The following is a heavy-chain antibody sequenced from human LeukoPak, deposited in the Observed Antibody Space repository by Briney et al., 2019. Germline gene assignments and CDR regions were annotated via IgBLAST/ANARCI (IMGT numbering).Heavy chain of an antibody. D-gene: IGHD2-2*02. V-gene: IGHV3-66*01. J-gene: IGHJ6*02. CDR1: GFRFSNAW. CDR3: ARDCSSISCYNYYAMDV. Sequence: GGSLRLSCVVSGFRFSNAWMNWVRQAPGKGLEWVSVIYSGGSTYYTDSVEGRFTISRDNSKNTLYLQMNSLRAEDTAVYYCARDCSSISCYNYYAMDVWGQGTTVTVSS. CDR2: IYSGGST.